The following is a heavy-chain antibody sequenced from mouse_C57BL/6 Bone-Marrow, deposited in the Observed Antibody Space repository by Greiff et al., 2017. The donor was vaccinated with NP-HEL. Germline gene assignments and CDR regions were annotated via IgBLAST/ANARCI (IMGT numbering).Heavy chain of an antibody. Sequence: QVQLQQSGAELAKPGASVKLSCKASGYTFTSYWMHWVKQRPGQGLEWIGYINPSSGYTKYNQKFKDKATLTADQSSSTAYMQLSSLTYEDSAVYYCAPRYFDVWGTGTTVTVSS. V-gene: IGHV1-7*01. CDR3: APRYFDV. CDR2: INPSSGYT. CDR1: GYTFTSYW. J-gene: IGHJ1*03.